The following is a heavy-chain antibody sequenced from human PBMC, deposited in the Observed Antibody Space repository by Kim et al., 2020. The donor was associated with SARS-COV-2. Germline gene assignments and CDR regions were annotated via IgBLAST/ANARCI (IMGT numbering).Heavy chain of an antibody. CDR2: ISGSGGST. Sequence: GGSLRLSCAASGFTFSSYAMSWVRQAPGKGLEWVSAISGSGGSTYYADSVKGRFTISRDNSKNTLYLQMNSLRAEDTAVYYCAKTGGGIAARRWDRRNYGMDVWGQGTTVTVSS. CDR1: GFTFSSYA. J-gene: IGHJ6*02. V-gene: IGHV3-23*01. CDR3: AKTGGGIAARRWDRRNYGMDV. D-gene: IGHD6-6*01.